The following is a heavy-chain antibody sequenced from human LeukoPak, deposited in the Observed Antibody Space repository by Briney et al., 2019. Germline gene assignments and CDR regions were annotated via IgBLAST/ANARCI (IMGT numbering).Heavy chain of an antibody. CDR3: ARPGDYDYARSGYYDDDY. J-gene: IGHJ4*02. D-gene: IGHD3-22*01. V-gene: IGHV3-23*01. CDR1: GLAFSSYA. Sequence: PGGSLRLSCTVSGLAFSSYAMSWVRQAPEKGLEWVAAITGNGGSTYYTDSVKGRFTISRDNSKNTLYLQMNSLRAEDTAVYYCARPGDYDYARSGYYDDDYWGQGTLVTVSS. CDR2: ITGNGGST.